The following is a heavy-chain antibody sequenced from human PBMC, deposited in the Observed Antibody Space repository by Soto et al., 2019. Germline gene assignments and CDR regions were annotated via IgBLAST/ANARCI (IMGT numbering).Heavy chain of an antibody. D-gene: IGHD2-2*01. V-gene: IGHV1-18*01. CDR1: DYTFSNYG. CDR2: ISLYRDGA. Sequence: QVQLVQAGGEVKRPGASVKVSCKTSDYTFSNYGITWVRQAPGQPLEWLGWISLYRDGANYAQKFQGRVSMTTDTSTTTAYMELRSLRSDDTAVYYCARVVPGAEAWFGPWGQGTLVTVSS. CDR3: ARVVPGAEAWFGP. J-gene: IGHJ5*02.